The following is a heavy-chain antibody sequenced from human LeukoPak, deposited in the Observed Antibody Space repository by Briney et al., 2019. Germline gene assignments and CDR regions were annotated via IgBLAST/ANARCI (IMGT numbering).Heavy chain of an antibody. CDR3: TREPWDSTGNYGVDY. J-gene: IGHJ4*02. D-gene: IGHD3-22*01. CDR2: IYYSGST. CDR1: GVYISSGGYY. Sequence: SETLSLTFIVSGVYISSGGYYWSWICQHPGKGLEWIGHIYYSGSTKYNPSLKSRVTISVDTSKNQFSLRLSSVTAADTAVYYCTREPWDSTGNYGVDYWGQGTLVTVSS. V-gene: IGHV4-31*03.